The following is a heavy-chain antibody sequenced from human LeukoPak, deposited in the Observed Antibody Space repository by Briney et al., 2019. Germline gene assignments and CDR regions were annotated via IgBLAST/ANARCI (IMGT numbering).Heavy chain of an antibody. J-gene: IGHJ6*03. D-gene: IGHD1-26*01. CDR3: ARGTKSEYSGSYSDYYYYMDV. CDR1: GYTFTSHH. CDR2: MNPNSGNT. Sequence: ASVKVSCKASGYTFTSHHMHWVRQATGQGLEWMGWMNPNSGNTGYAQKFQGRVTITRNTSISTAYMELSSLRSEDTAVYYCARGTKSEYSGSYSDYYYYMDVWGKGTTVTVSS. V-gene: IGHV1-8*03.